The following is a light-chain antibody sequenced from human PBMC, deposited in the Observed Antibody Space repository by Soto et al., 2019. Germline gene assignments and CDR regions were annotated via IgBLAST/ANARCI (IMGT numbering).Light chain of an antibody. CDR1: QSISSW. CDR2: DAS. J-gene: IGKJ1*01. Sequence: DIQMTQSPSTLSASVGDRVTITCRASQSISSWLAWYQQKPGKAPKFLIYDASALESGVPSRFSGSGSGTAFTLTISSLQPDDFATYYCQQYSSYWTFAQGTKVDIK. V-gene: IGKV1-5*01. CDR3: QQYSSYWT.